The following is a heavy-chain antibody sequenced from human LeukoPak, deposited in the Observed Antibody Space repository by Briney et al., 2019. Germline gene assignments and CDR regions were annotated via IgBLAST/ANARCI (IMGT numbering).Heavy chain of an antibody. CDR1: GYTFTSYG. CDR3: ARDRESTYYDFWSGYFTVQTYYYYMDV. D-gene: IGHD3-3*01. Sequence: ASVKVSCKASGYTFTSYGIGWVRQAPGQGLEWMGWISAYNGNTNYAQKLQGRVTMTTDTSTSTAYMELRSLRSDDTAVYYCARDRESTYYDFWSGYFTVQTYYYYMDVWGKGTTVTVSS. J-gene: IGHJ6*03. CDR2: ISAYNGNT. V-gene: IGHV1-18*01.